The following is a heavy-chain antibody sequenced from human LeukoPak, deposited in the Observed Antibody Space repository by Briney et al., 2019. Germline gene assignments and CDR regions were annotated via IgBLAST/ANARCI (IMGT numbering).Heavy chain of an antibody. J-gene: IGHJ4*02. CDR3: ARDQGFPVAEDY. D-gene: IGHD6-19*01. CDR2: ISSSSSYI. V-gene: IGHV3-21*01. CDR1: GFTFSSYS. Sequence: GGSLRLSCAASGFTFSSYSMNWVRQAPGKGLEWVSSISSSSSYIYYADSVKGRFTISRDNAKNSLYLQMNSLRAEDTAVYYCARDQGFPVAEDYWGQGTLVTVSS.